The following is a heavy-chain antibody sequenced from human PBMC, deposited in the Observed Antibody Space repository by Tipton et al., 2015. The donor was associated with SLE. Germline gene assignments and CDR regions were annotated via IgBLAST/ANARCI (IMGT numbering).Heavy chain of an antibody. D-gene: IGHD1-26*01. CDR2: IYYSGST. Sequence: TLSLTCTVSGGSISSSSYSWGWIRQPPGKTLEWIGSIYYSGSTYYNPSLKSRVAISIATSKNQFSLKLSSVTAADTAMYYCARDPIPVVGGYYWFFDLWGRGTLVTVSS. CDR1: GGSISSSSYS. V-gene: IGHV4-39*07. J-gene: IGHJ2*01. CDR3: ARDPIPVVGGYYWFFDL.